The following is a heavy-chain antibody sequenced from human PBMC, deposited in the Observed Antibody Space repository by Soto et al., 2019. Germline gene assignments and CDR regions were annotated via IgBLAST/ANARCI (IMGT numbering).Heavy chain of an antibody. V-gene: IGHV4-34*01. D-gene: IGHD3-10*01. J-gene: IGHJ6*02. CDR1: GGSFSGYY. Sequence: PSETLSLTCAVYGGSFSGYYWSWIRQPPGKGLEWIGEINHSGSTNYNPSLKSRVTISVDTSKNQFSLKLSSVTAADTAVYYCARGRNYYGSGSYYSGSYYYYGMDVWGQGTTVTVS. CDR2: INHSGST. CDR3: ARGRNYYGSGSYYSGSYYYYGMDV.